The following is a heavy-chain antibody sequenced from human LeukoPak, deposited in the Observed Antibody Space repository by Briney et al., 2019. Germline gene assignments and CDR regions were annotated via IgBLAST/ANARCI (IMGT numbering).Heavy chain of an antibody. CDR2: INHSGST. CDR3: ARGLIYRSGGSCQFDY. Sequence: SETLSLTCAVYGGSFSGYYWSWIRQPPGKGLEWIGEINHSGSTNYNPSLKSRVTISVDTSKNQFSLKLSSVTAADTAVYYRARGLIYRSGGSCQFDYWGQGTLVTVSS. D-gene: IGHD2-15*01. J-gene: IGHJ4*02. V-gene: IGHV4-34*01. CDR1: GGSFSGYY.